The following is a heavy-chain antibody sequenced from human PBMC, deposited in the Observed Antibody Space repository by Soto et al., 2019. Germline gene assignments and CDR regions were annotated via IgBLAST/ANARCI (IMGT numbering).Heavy chain of an antibody. J-gene: IGHJ3*02. V-gene: IGHV4-4*07. Sequence: SETLSLTCTASGGTLSSHYWSWIRQPAGKGLEWIGRIYTSGSTNYKPSRKSRVTRSVDTSKHQFALRLSSVTAAVTAVDNSAKWLMVCAIPNAFDSWGQGTMVTVSS. D-gene: IGHD2-8*01. CDR1: GGTLSSHY. CDR2: IYTSGST. CDR3: AKWLMVCAIPNAFDS.